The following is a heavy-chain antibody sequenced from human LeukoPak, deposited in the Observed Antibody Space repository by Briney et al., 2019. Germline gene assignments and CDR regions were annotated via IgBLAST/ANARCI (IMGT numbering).Heavy chain of an antibody. D-gene: IGHD6-13*01. Sequence: GGSLRLSCAASGFTFDDYAMHWVRQAPGKGLEWVSGISWNSGSIGYADSVKGRFTISRDNAKNSLYLQMNSLRAEDTALYYCAKDMSIAAAGLDYWGQGTLVTVSS. V-gene: IGHV3-9*01. CDR2: ISWNSGSI. J-gene: IGHJ4*02. CDR3: AKDMSIAAAGLDY. CDR1: GFTFDDYA.